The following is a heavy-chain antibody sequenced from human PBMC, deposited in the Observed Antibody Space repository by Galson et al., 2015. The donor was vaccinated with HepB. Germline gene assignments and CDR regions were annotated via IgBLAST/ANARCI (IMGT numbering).Heavy chain of an antibody. Sequence: QSGAEVKKPGESLRISCKGSGYSFTSYWISWVRQMPGKGLEWMGRIDPSDSYTNYSPSFQGHVTISADKSISTAYLQWSSLKASDTAMYYCASGGAHDYLIYYFDYWGQGTLVTVSS. J-gene: IGHJ4*02. CDR1: GYSFTSYW. D-gene: IGHD4-11*01. CDR3: ASGGAHDYLIYYFDY. CDR2: IDPSDSYT. V-gene: IGHV5-10-1*01.